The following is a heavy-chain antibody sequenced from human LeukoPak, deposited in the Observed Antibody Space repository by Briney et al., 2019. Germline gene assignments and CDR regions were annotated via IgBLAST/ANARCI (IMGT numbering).Heavy chain of an antibody. CDR3: ARDRGATRLVDY. Sequence: QPGGSLRLTCAASGFTFSSYGMHWVRQAPGKGLEWVAVISYDGSNKYYADSVKGRFTISRDNSKNTLYLQMNSLRAEDTAVYYCARDRGATRLVDYWGQGTLVTVSS. CDR1: GFTFSSYG. D-gene: IGHD1-26*01. J-gene: IGHJ4*02. CDR2: ISYDGSNK. V-gene: IGHV3-30*03.